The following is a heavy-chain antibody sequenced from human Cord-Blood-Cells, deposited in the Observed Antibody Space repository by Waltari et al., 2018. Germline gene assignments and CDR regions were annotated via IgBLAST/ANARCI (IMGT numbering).Heavy chain of an antibody. CDR1: GFALRRSD. CDR3: VRVRDTGSFDY. D-gene: IGHD1-1*01. CDR2: IGTAGDT. J-gene: IGHJ4*02. Sequence: EVQMVESGGGLVQPGGCLRVSRPAPGFALRRSDMHWVRQATGKGLEWVSAIGTAGDTYYPGSVKGRFTISRENAKNSLYLQMNSLRAGDTAVYYCVRVRDTGSFDYWGQGTLVTVSS. V-gene: IGHV3-13*01.